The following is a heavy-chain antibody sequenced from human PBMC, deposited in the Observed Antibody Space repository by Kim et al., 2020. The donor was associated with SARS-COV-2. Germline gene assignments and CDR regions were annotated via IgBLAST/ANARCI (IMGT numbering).Heavy chain of an antibody. D-gene: IGHD4-17*01. Sequence: SSVKGRFTISRDNSKNALYLQMGSLRAEDRAVYYWARDQTMLGDYVGAGYWGQGTLVTVSS. J-gene: IGHJ4*02. V-gene: IGHV3-64*01. CDR3: ARDQTMLGDYVGAGY.